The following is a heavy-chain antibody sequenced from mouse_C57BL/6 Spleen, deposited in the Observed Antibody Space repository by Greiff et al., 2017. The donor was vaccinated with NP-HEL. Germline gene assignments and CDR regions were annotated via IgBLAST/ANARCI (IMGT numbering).Heavy chain of an antibody. CDR2: IYPGRGRN. D-gene: IGHD2-14*01. CDR3: ARGTAVPYYFDY. Sequence: QVQLQQPGAELVKPGAAGKRGGKAEGDNGTRDWRTGGKQRHGQGLELIGDIYPGRGRNNYNEKFKSKATLTVDTSSSTAYMQLSSLTSEDSAVYYSARGTAVPYYFDYWGQGTTLTVSS. CDR1: GDNGTRDW. J-gene: IGHJ2*01. V-gene: IGHV1-55*01.